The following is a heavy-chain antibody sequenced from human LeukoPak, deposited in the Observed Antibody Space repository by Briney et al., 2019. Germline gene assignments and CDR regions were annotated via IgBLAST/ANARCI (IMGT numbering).Heavy chain of an antibody. CDR3: ARGRDGYNYFYPGY. J-gene: IGHJ4*02. D-gene: IGHD5-24*01. Sequence: SETLSLTCTVSGGSIISYYWSWIRQPPGKGLEWIGYIYYSGSTSYNPSLKGRVTISVDTSKNQFSLNVSSVTAADTAVYYCARGRDGYNYFYPGYWGQGTLVTVSS. CDR1: GGSIISYY. CDR2: IYYSGST. V-gene: IGHV4-59*01.